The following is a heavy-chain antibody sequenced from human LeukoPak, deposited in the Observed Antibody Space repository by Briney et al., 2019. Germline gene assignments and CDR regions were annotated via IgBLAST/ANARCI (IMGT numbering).Heavy chain of an antibody. CDR2: ISYDGSNK. Sequence: GGSLRLSCAASGFTFSSYAMHWVRQAPGKGLEWVAVISYDGSNKYYADSVKGRFTISRDNSKNTLYLQMNSLRAEDTAVYYCARGLPPIYSNSFSYAPFDYWGQGTLVTVSS. CDR3: ARGLPPIYSNSFSYAPFDY. D-gene: IGHD4-11*01. V-gene: IGHV3-30-3*01. J-gene: IGHJ4*02. CDR1: GFTFSSYA.